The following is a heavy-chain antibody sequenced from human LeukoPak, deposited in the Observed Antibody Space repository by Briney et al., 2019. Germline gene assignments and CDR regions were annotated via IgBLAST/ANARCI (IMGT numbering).Heavy chain of an antibody. V-gene: IGHV3-43*02. CDR1: GFTFDDYD. J-gene: IGHJ4*02. D-gene: IGHD3-10*01. CDR3: AKAWFGERSGGGFDY. CDR2: ISGDGGST. Sequence: GGSLRLSCAASGFTFDDYDIHWVRQAPGKGLEWVSLISGDGGSTYYADSVKGLFTISRDNSKNSLYLQMNSLRTEDTALYYCAKAWFGERSGGGFDYWGQGTLVTVSS.